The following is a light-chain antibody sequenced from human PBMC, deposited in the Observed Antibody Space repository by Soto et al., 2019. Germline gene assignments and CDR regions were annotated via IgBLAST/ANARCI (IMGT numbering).Light chain of an antibody. CDR2: KVP. CDR3: MQGTQT. J-gene: IGKJ1*01. CDR1: QSLVYSDGNTY. Sequence: DVVMTQSPLSLPVTLGQPASISCRSSQSLVYSDGNTYLSWFQQRPGQSPRRLIYKVPNRDSGVPDRFSGSGSGTDFTLKISRVEAEDVGVYYCMQGTQTFGQGTKVDIK. V-gene: IGKV2-30*01.